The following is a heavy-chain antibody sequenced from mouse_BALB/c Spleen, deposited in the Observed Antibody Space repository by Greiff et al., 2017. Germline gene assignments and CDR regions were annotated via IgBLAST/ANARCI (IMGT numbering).Heavy chain of an antibody. CDR2: ISSGGGST. V-gene: IGHV5-12-1*01. CDR3: ARPLMDY. Sequence: DVHLVESGGGLVKPGGSLKLSCAASGFAFSSYDMSWVRQTPEKRLEWVAYISSGGGSTYYPDTVKGRFTISRDNAKNTLYLQMSSLKSEDTAMYYCARPLMDYWGQGTSVTVSS. CDR1: GFAFSSYD. J-gene: IGHJ4*01.